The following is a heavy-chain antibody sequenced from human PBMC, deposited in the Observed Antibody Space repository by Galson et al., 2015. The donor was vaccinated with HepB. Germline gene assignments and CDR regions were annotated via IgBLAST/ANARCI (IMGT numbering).Heavy chain of an antibody. J-gene: IGHJ6*03. CDR3: AKDTGGFLETCYMDV. V-gene: IGHV3-9*01. D-gene: IGHD3-3*01. CDR2: ISWNSGSI. CDR1: GFTFDDYA. Sequence: SLRLSCAASGFTFDDYAMHWVRQAPGKGLEWVSGISWNSGSIGYADSVKGRFTISRDNAKNSLYLQMNSLRAEDTALYYCAKDTGGFLETCYMDVWGKGTTVTVSS.